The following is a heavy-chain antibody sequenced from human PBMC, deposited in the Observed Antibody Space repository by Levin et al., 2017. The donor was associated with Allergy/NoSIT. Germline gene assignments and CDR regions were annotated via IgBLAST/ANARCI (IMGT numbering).Heavy chain of an antibody. V-gene: IGHV3-66*01. Sequence: GGSLRLSCAASGITVSDSYMSWVRQAPGKGLEGVSIIDRGASTYYADSVKGRFTISRDNSKSTLYLQMTSLRGEDTAVYYCGVGPFDFWGQGTLVTVSS. CDR3: GVGPFDF. CDR2: IDRGAST. CDR1: GITVSDSY. J-gene: IGHJ4*02.